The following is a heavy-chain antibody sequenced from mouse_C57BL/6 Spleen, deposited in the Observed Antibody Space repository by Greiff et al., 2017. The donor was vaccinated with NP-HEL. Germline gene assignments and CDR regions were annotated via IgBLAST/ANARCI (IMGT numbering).Heavy chain of an antibody. CDR1: GYAFTNYL. J-gene: IGHJ2*01. CDR2: INPGSGGT. Sequence: QVQLQQSGAELVRPGTSVKVSCKASGYAFTNYLIEWVKQRPGQGLEWIGVINPGSGGTNYNEKFKGKATLTADKSSSTAYMQLSSLTSEDSAVYFCARSEGMVTTGYWGQGTTLTVSS. CDR3: ARSEGMVTTGY. V-gene: IGHV1-54*01. D-gene: IGHD2-2*01.